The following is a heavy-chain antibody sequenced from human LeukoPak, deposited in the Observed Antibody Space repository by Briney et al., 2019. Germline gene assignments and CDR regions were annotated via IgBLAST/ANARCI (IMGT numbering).Heavy chain of an antibody. CDR2: IWYDGSNK. D-gene: IGHD2-21*02. V-gene: IGHV3-33*01. Sequence: GGSLRLSCAASGFTFSSYGMHWVRQAPGKGLEWVAVIWYDGSNKYYADSVKSRFTISRDNCKNTLYLQMNSLRAEDTAVYYCARDHSVYCGGDCYSYPLGYWGQGTLVTVSS. CDR3: ARDHSVYCGGDCYSYPLGY. CDR1: GFTFSSYG. J-gene: IGHJ4*02.